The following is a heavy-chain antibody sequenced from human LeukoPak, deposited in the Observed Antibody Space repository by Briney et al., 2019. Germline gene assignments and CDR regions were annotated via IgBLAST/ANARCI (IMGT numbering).Heavy chain of an antibody. Sequence: GESLKISCKGSGYSFSSYWIGWVRQMPGKGLEWMGIIYPGDSDTRYNPSFQGQVTISADKSINTAYLQWSSLKASDTAMFYCARQRTTVNDYHYYMGVWGKGTTVTVSS. J-gene: IGHJ6*03. CDR3: ARQRTTVNDYHYYMGV. CDR2: IYPGDSDT. CDR1: GYSFSSYW. D-gene: IGHD4-17*01. V-gene: IGHV5-51*01.